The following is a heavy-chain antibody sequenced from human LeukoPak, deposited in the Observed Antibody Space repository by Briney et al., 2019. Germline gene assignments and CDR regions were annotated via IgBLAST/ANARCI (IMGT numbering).Heavy chain of an antibody. Sequence: PGGSLRLSCAASGFTFSTYYMTWVRQAPGKGLEWVGGVKQDGSENYYVDSVKGRFTISRDNSQNSLYLQMNSLRAEDTAVYFCARERYCTTSACYVGVPFDYWGQGTLVTVSS. D-gene: IGHD2-8*01. V-gene: IGHV3-7*01. J-gene: IGHJ4*02. CDR1: GFTFSTYY. CDR2: VKQDGSEN. CDR3: ARERYCTTSACYVGVPFDY.